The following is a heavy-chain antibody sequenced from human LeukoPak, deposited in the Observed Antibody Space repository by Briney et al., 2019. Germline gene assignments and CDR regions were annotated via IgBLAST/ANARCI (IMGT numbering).Heavy chain of an antibody. CDR3: ARVGSSSSKRYYYMDV. V-gene: IGHV4-4*07. CDR2: IYTSGST. Sequence: SETLSLTCTVPGGSISSYYWSWIRQPAGKGLEWIGRIYTSGSTNYNPSLKSRVTMSVDTSKNQFSLKLSSVTAADTAVYYCARVGSSSSKRYYYMDVWGKGTTVTVSS. J-gene: IGHJ6*03. CDR1: GGSISSYY. D-gene: IGHD6-6*01.